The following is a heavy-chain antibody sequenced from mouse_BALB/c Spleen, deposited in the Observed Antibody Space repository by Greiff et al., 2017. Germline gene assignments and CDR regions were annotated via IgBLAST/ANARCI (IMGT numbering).Heavy chain of an antibody. CDR3: SSQSFRYYGGDY. D-gene: IGHD2-1*01. CDR1: GFTFSSFG. Sequence: EVNVVESGGGLVQPGGSRKLSCAASGFTFSSFGMHWVRQAPEKGLEWVAYISSGSSTIYYADPVKGRFTISRDNPKNTLFLHMTSLRSEDTAMYYWSSQSFRYYGGDYWGQGTSVTVSS. J-gene: IGHJ4*01. CDR2: ISSGSSTI. V-gene: IGHV5-17*02.